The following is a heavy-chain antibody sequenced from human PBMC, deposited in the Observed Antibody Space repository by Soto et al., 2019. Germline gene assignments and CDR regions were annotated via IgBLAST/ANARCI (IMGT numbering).Heavy chain of an antibody. CDR2: ISGSGGST. D-gene: IGHD6-19*01. CDR3: AKEGQRGSSGWYVDY. J-gene: IGHJ4*02. V-gene: IGHV3-23*01. Sequence: PGGSLRLSCAASGFTFSSYAMSWVRQAPGKGLEWVSAISGSGGSTYYADSVKGRFTISRDNSKNTLYLQMNSLRVEDTAVYYCAKEGQRGSSGWYVDYWGQGTLVTVSS. CDR1: GFTFSSYA.